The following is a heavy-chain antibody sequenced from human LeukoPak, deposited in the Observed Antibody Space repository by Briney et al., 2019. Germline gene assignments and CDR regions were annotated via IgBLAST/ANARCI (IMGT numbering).Heavy chain of an antibody. Sequence: SETLSLTCAGYGGSFSGYYWSWIRQPPGKGLEWMGEINHSGSTYYNPSLKSRVTISVDPPKNQYSLNLSSVTAADTAVYYCTRDLTGWGQGTLATVSS. CDR3: TRDLTG. J-gene: IGHJ4*02. V-gene: IGHV4-34*01. D-gene: IGHD1-14*01. CDR1: GGSFSGYY. CDR2: INHSGST.